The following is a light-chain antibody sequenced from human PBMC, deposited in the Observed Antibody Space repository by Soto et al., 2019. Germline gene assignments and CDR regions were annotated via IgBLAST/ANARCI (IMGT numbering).Light chain of an antibody. J-gene: IGLJ3*02. V-gene: IGLV4-60*02. CDR2: LEGSGSY. Sequence: QLVLTQSSSASASLGSSVKLTCTLSSGHSSYIIAWHQQQPGKAPRYLMKLEGSGSYNKGSGVPDRFSGSSYGADRYLTISNLQFEDEADYYCETWDSNSWVFGGGTKLTVL. CDR3: ETWDSNSWV. CDR1: SGHSSYI.